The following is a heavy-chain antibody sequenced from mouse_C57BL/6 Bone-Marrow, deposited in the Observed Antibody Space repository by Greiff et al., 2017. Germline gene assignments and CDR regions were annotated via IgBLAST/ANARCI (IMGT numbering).Heavy chain of an antibody. V-gene: IGHV7-3*01. CDR3: ARYMGYYGSSYNYFDY. CDR1: GFPFTDYY. D-gene: IGHD1-1*01. J-gene: IGHJ2*01. Sequence: EVQGVESGGGLVQPGGSLSLSCAASGFPFTDYYMSWVRQPPGTALEWLGFIRNKANGYTAEYSASVKGRFTISRDTSQSIIYLQMNALRADDSATYYCARYMGYYGSSYNYFDYWGQGTTLTVSS. CDR2: IRNKANGYTA.